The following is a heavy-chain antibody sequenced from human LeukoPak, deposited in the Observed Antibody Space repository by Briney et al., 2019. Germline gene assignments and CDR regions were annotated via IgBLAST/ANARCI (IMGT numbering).Heavy chain of an antibody. D-gene: IGHD5-12*01. CDR1: GFTFSNAC. CDR3: TTDLVTSGYSPSEY. Sequence: GGSLRFYCAGYGFTFSNACLIRLRQAPGHGLEWVGSIKNKTDGGTTDYAATVKGRFTISRGESKNTLNMQRYGLTAEDKGAFYCTTDLVTSGYSPSEYWGQGTLVTVSS. CDR2: IKNKTDGGTT. V-gene: IGHV3-15*01. J-gene: IGHJ4*02.